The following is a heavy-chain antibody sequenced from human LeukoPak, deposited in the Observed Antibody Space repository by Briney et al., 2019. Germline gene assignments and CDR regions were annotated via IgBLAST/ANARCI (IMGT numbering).Heavy chain of an antibody. V-gene: IGHV1-8*03. J-gene: IGHJ5*02. CDR1: GYTFTSYD. CDR2: MNPNSGNT. CDR3: ASTINYYDSSGYNFDP. D-gene: IGHD3-22*01. Sequence: GASVKVSCKASGYTFTSYDINWVRQATGQGLEWMGWMNPNSGNTGYAQKFQGRVTITRNTSISTAYMELSSLRSEDTAVYYCASTINYYDSSGYNFDPWGQGTLVTVSS.